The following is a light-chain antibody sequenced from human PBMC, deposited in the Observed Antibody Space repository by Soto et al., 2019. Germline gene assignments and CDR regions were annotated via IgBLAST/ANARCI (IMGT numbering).Light chain of an antibody. CDR1: SSDVGGFHY. CDR2: EVT. Sequence: QSALTQPASVSGSPGQSITISCTGTSSDVGGFHYVSWYQQHPGKAPKLIIYEVTNRPSGVSIRFSGSRSGNTASLTISGLQAEDEADYYCSSVTTTVVFGGGTQLTVL. V-gene: IGLV2-14*01. CDR3: SSVTTTVV. J-gene: IGLJ2*01.